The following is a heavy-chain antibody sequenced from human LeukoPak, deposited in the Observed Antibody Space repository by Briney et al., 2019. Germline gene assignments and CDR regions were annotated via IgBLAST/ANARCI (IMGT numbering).Heavy chain of an antibody. J-gene: IGHJ4*02. Sequence: SETLSLTCTVSAYSITYGHQWGWIRPSPGRGLEWIGHIYYGGSTSYNPSLKSRVTLSVDTSKNKFSLNLTSVTAADTAVYYCARLKSPSYGASNFDYWGQGTLVTVSS. CDR2: IYYGGST. V-gene: IGHV4-38-2*02. CDR3: ARLKSPSYGASNFDY. CDR1: AYSITYGHQ. D-gene: IGHD3-16*01.